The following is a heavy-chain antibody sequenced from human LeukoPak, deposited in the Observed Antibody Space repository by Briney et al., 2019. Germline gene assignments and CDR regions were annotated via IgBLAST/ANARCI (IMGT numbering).Heavy chain of an antibody. V-gene: IGHV4-39*01. Sequence: PSETLSLTCTVSGGSFSTTDYYWGWVRQPPGQGLEWIATINYSGSTYYNPSVLSRVTISVDSSRNQFSLNLTSMTAADTSVYYGVRPPSTFGISPDYVDFWGQGILVIVSS. CDR3: VRPPSTFGISPDYVDF. CDR2: INYSGST. D-gene: IGHD3-16*01. CDR1: GGSFSTTDYY. J-gene: IGHJ4*02.